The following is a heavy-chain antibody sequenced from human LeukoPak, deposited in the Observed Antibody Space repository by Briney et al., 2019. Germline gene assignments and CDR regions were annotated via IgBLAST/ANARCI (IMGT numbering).Heavy chain of an antibody. V-gene: IGHV4-59*12. Sequence: IPSETLLLTCTVSGGSISSYYWSWIRQPPGKGLEWIGYIYYSGSTNYNPSLKSRVTISVDTSKNQFSLKLRSVTAADTAVYYCARDRGYCSDGSCYRWFDPWGQGTLVTVSS. CDR1: GGSISSYY. CDR2: IYYSGST. D-gene: IGHD2-15*01. J-gene: IGHJ5*02. CDR3: ARDRGYCSDGSCYRWFDP.